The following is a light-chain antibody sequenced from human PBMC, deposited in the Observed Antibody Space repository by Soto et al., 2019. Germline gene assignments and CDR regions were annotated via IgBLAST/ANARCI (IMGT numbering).Light chain of an antibody. CDR3: CSSAPSRTFV. CDR2: EGS. CDR1: SSAVGSYRL. J-gene: IGLJ1*01. Sequence: QSVLAQPASVSGSPGQSITISCTGSSSAVGSYRLVSWYQHHPGKVPKLIIYEGSKRPSGVSNRFSGPEPDNTASLTISGLQAEDEADYYCCSSAPSRTFVFGTGTKVTVL. V-gene: IGLV2-23*01.